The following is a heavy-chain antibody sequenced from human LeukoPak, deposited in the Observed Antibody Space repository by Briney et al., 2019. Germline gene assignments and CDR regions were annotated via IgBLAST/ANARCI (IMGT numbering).Heavy chain of an antibody. CDR1: GGSISSYY. V-gene: IGHV4-59*01. D-gene: IGHD3-22*01. J-gene: IGHJ4*02. Sequence: KPSETLSLTCTVSGGSISSYYWSWIRQPPGKGLEWIGYIYYSGSTIYNPSLKSRVTISLDTSKNQFSLKLSSVTAADTAVYYCARETNYDSSLDYWGQGTLVTVSS. CDR2: IYYSGST. CDR3: ARETNYDSSLDY.